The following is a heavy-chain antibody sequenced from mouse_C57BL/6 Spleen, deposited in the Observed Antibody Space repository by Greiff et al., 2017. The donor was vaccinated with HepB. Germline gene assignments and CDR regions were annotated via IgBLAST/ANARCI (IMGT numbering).Heavy chain of an antibody. Sequence: EVKLMESEGGLVQPGSSMKLSCTASGFTFSDYYMAWVRQVPEKGLEWVANINYDGSSTYYLDSLKSRFIISRDNAKNILYLQMSSLKSEDTATYYCARDRRVYDGYLNWYFDVWGTGTTVTVSS. V-gene: IGHV5-16*01. D-gene: IGHD2-3*01. CDR2: INYDGSST. J-gene: IGHJ1*03. CDR1: GFTFSDYY. CDR3: ARDRRVYDGYLNWYFDV.